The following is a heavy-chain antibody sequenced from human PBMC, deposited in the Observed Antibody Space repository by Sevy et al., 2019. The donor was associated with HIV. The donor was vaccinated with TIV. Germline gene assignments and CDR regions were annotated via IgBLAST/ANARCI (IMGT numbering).Heavy chain of an antibody. CDR2: IYSSGST. CDR1: GGSISTNTYY. D-gene: IGHD3-10*01. V-gene: IGHV4-39*02. CDR3: VRLSYYYGPDY. Sequence: SETLSLTCTVSGGSISTNTYYWGWIRQPPGKGLEWIAGIYSSGSTYYNPSLKSRVTISVDTSENHFSLILASVTAADTAVYYCVRLSYYYGPDYWGQGTLVTVSS. J-gene: IGHJ4*02.